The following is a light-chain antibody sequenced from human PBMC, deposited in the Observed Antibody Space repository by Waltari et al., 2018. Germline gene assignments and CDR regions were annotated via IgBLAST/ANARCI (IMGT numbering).Light chain of an antibody. J-gene: IGLJ2*01. V-gene: IGLV2-14*03. CDR2: DVT. CDR3: SSYTTTTTVI. Sequence: WYQQQPGKPPKLIIYDVTARPSGVSYRFTGSKSGDTASLTISGLQAEDEADYYCSSYTTTTTVIFGGGTKLTVL.